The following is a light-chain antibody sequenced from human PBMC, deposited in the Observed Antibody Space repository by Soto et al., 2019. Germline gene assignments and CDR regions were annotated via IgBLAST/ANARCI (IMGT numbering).Light chain of an antibody. Sequence: QAVVPQPPSGSGAPGPGATISFTGSTSKFGAGYDVHWYQRLPGTAPKLLIYGISNRPSGVPDRFSGSKSGTSASLAITGLQAEDEADYSCQSYDSSLSAPYVFGTGTKVPVL. V-gene: IGLV1-40*01. CDR1: TSKFGAGYD. CDR3: QSYDSSLSAPYV. CDR2: GIS. J-gene: IGLJ1*01.